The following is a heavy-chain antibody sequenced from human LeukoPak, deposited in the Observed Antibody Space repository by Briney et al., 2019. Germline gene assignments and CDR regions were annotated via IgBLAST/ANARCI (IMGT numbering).Heavy chain of an antibody. CDR3: ARRYCSGGSCYSYFDY. V-gene: IGHV3-7*01. D-gene: IGHD2-15*01. CDR2: IKEDGSET. Sequence: GGSLRLSCAASGFTLSRYWMTWVRQAPGKGLEWVANIKEDGSETYYMDSVKGRFIISRDNAKNLLYLQMNSLRVEDTAVYYCARRYCSGGSCYSYFDYWGQGTLVTVSS. J-gene: IGHJ4*02. CDR1: GFTLSRYW.